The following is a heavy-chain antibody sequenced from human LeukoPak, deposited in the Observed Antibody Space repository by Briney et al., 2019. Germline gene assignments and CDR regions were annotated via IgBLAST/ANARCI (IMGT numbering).Heavy chain of an antibody. CDR3: ARDVHGDYGSGWFDP. V-gene: IGHV1-69*05. J-gene: IGHJ5*02. CDR1: GGTFNNSA. CDR2: IMPLFGTA. Sequence: SVKVSCKTSGGTFNNSAISWVRQAPGQGLEWLGGIMPLFGTAGYAQKFQGRVTITKDESTRTVYLELTSLTSDDTAVYYWARDVHGDYGSGWFDPWGQGTLVSVSS. D-gene: IGHD4-17*01.